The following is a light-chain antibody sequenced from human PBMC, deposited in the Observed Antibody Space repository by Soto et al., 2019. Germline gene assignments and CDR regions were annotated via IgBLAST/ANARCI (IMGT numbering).Light chain of an antibody. CDR1: SSDIGYYNY. V-gene: IGLV2-14*01. CDR2: EVS. Sequence: QSVLTQPASVSGSPGQSITISCTGTSSDIGYYNYVSWYQQYPGKAPKLIIYEVSNRPSGVSNRFSGSKSANTASLTISGLQAEDEADYHCSSYTTSTTVVFGTGTKLTVL. CDR3: SSYTTSTTVV. J-gene: IGLJ1*01.